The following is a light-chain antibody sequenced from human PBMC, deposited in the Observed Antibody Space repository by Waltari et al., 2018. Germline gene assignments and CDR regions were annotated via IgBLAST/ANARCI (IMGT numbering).Light chain of an antibody. CDR2: WAS. CDR3: LQYLHTPRT. V-gene: IGKV4-1*01. J-gene: IGKJ1*01. CDR1: QSLLYTSNNKNY. Sequence: DVVMTQSPASLAVSLGERATINCKSSQSLLYTSNNKNYLAWYQQKPGQPPKILIYWASIRESGVPDRFSGSGSGTDFTLTISGLQAEDVASYFCLQYLHTPRTFGQGTKVEIK.